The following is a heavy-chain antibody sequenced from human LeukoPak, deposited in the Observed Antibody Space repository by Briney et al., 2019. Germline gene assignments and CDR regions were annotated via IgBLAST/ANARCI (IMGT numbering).Heavy chain of an antibody. CDR1: GFTFSSYA. CDR3: AKNGVVVVAYYYYYMDV. D-gene: IGHD2-15*01. CDR2: ISYDGSNK. Sequence: GGSLRLSCAASGFTFSSYAMHWVRQAPGKGLEWVAVISYDGSNKYYADSVKGRFTISRDNSKNTLYLQMNSLRAEDTAVYYCAKNGVVVVAYYYYYMDVWGKGTTVTISS. V-gene: IGHV3-30*04. J-gene: IGHJ6*03.